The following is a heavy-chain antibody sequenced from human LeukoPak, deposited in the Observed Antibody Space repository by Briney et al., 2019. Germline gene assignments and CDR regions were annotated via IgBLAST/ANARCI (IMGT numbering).Heavy chain of an antibody. D-gene: IGHD4/OR15-4a*01. J-gene: IGHJ4*02. CDR2: IYTSGST. Sequence: SETLSLTCTVSGGSISSGNYYWSWIRQPAGKGLEWIGRIYTSGSTAYNPSLKSRVTISADTSKNQVSLKLSSVTAADTAMYYCARESDLSNYDRTDYWGQGTLVTVSS. V-gene: IGHV4-61*02. CDR3: ARESDLSNYDRTDY. CDR1: GGSISSGNYY.